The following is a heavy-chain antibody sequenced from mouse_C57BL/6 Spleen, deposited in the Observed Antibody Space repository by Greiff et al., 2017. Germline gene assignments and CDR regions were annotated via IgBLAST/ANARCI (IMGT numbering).Heavy chain of an antibody. V-gene: IGHV1-54*01. J-gene: IGHJ4*01. CDR1: GYAFTNYL. Sequence: VQLQQSGAELVRPGTSVKVSCKASGYAFTNYLIEWVKQRPGQGLEWIGVINPGSGGTNYNEKFKGKATLTADKSSSTAYMQLSSLTSEDSAVYFCARGRFNAMDDWGQGTSVTVSA. CDR2: INPGSGGT. CDR3: ARGRFNAMDD.